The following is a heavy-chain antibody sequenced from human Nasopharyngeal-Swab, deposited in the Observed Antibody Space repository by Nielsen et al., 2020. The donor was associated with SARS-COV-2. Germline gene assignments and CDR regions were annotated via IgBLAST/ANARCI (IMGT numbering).Heavy chain of an antibody. CDR2: IGVSGTMT. D-gene: IGHD6-13*01. J-gene: IGHJ4*02. CDR1: GFTFSRSA. CDR3: ARGSSRGMFDY. Sequence: GGSLRLSCAASGFTFSRSALTWVRQAPGKGLEWVSAIGVSGTMTHYADFVRGRFTISRDNSKNTLYLQMNSLRAEDTAVYYCARGSSRGMFDYWGQGTLVTVSS. V-gene: IGHV3-23*01.